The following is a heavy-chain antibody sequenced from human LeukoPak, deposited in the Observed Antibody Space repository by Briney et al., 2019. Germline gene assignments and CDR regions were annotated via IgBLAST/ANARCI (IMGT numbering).Heavy chain of an antibody. Sequence: PGWSLRLSCAASGFTFSSYEMNWVRQAPGKGLEWVSYISSSGSTIYYADSVKGRFTISRDNAKNSLYLQMNSLRAEDTAVYCCARGKVFWSGYGYCFDYWGQGTLVTVSS. V-gene: IGHV3-48*03. CDR3: ARGKVFWSGYGYCFDY. J-gene: IGHJ4*02. D-gene: IGHD3-3*01. CDR1: GFTFSSYE. CDR2: ISSSGSTI.